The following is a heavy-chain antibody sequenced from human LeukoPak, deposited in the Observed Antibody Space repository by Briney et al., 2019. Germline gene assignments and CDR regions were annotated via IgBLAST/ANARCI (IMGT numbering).Heavy chain of an antibody. CDR2: IIPIFGTA. CDR3: ARGSSGWYLSSAYYFDY. J-gene: IGHJ4*02. V-gene: IGHV1-69*13. D-gene: IGHD6-19*01. Sequence: ASVNVSCKASGGTFSSYAISWVRQAPGQGLEWMGGIIPIFGTANYAQKFQGRVTITADESTSTAYMELSSLRSEDTAVYYCARGSSGWYLSSAYYFDYWGQGTLVTVSS. CDR1: GGTFSSYA.